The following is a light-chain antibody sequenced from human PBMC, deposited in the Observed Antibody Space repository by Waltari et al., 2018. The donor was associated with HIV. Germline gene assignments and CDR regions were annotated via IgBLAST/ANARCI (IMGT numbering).Light chain of an antibody. J-gene: IGKJ5*01. V-gene: IGKV3-15*01. CDR1: QSVRSN. CDR2: GAS. Sequence: EIVMTQSPATLSVSPGERATLPCRASQSVRSNLAWYQQKPGQAPRLLIYGASTRATGIPVRFTGSGSGTEFILTISSLQSEDFAVYYCQQYNNWPSITFGQGTRLEIK. CDR3: QQYNNWPSIT.